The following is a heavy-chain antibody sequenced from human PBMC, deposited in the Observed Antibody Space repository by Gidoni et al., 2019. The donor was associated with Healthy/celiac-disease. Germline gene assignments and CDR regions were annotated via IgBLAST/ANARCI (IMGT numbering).Heavy chain of an antibody. J-gene: IGHJ4*02. CDR2: INPSGGST. CDR3: AREVVVAYYFDY. CDR1: GYTFTSYY. V-gene: IGHV1-46*01. Sequence: QVQLVQSGAEVKKPGASVKVSCKASGYTFTSYYMHWVRQAPGQGLEWMGIINPSGGSTSYAQKFQGRVTMTRDTSTSTVYMELSSLRSEESAVYYCAREVVVAYYFDYWGQGTLVTVSS. D-gene: IGHD2-21*01.